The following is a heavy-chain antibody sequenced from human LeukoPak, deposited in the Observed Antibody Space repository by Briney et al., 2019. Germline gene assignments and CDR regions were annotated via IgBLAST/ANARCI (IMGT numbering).Heavy chain of an antibody. CDR2: ISWNSGSI. J-gene: IGHJ3*02. CDR1: GFTFDDYV. V-gene: IGHV3-9*01. D-gene: IGHD3-3*01. CDR3: AKDVEWSLSYAFDI. Sequence: GRSLRLSCAASGFTFDDYVMHWVRQAPGKGLEWVSGISWNSGSIGYADSVKGRFTISRDNAKNSLYLQMNSLRAEDTALYYCAKDVEWSLSYAFDIWGQGTMVTVSS.